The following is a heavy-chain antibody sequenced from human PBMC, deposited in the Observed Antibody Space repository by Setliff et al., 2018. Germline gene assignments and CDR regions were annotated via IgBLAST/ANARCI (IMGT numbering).Heavy chain of an antibody. CDR3: ARSSGWYDY. CDR1: GFTFSDYY. J-gene: IGHJ4*02. D-gene: IGHD6-19*01. V-gene: IGHV3-11*01. CDR2: ISSSGSLI. Sequence: GGSLRLSCATSGFTFSDYYMSWIRQTPGKGLEWVAYISSSGSLIYYPDSVKGRFTISRDNAKNSLFLQMNSLRAEDTAVYYCARSSGWYDYWGQGTLVTVSS.